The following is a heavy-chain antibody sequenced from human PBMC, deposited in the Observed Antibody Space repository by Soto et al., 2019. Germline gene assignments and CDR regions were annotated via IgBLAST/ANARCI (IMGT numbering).Heavy chain of an antibody. CDR3: GRAADTYIVVVPSVPKERYYYGMHV. J-gene: IGHJ6*02. V-gene: IGHV1-2*02. D-gene: IGHD2-2*01. CDR2: INPNSGGT. CDR1: GYTFTGYY. Sequence: ASVKVSCKASGYTFTGYYMHWVRQAPGQGLEWMGWINPNSGGTNYAQKFQGRVTMTRDTSMSTAYMELRRLRCDDTAVYYCGRAADTYIVVVPSVPKERYYYGMHVWGQGTTVTVSS.